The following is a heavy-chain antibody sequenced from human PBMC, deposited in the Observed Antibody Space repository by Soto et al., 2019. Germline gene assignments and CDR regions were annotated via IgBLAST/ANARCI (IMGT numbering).Heavy chain of an antibody. J-gene: IGHJ4*02. CDR3: ARGGAKGYCSGGSCYSVDY. CDR1: GGTFSSYA. D-gene: IGHD2-15*01. V-gene: IGHV1-69*06. Sequence: ASVKVSCKASGGTFSSYAISWVRQAPGQGLEWMGEIIPIFGTANYAQKFQGRVTITADKSTSTAYMELSSLRSEDTAVYYCARGGAKGYCSGGSCYSVDYWGQGTLVTVSS. CDR2: IIPIFGTA.